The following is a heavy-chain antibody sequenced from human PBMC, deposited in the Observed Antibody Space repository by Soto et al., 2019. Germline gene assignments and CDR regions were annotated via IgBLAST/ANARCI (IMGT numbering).Heavy chain of an antibody. Sequence: GGSLRLSCAASGFTFSSYSMNWVRQAPGKGLEWVSSISSSSSYIYYADSVKGRFTISRDNAKNSLNLQMNSLRAEDTAVYYCARDTRYGGYVRGGYWGQGTLVTVSS. CDR1: GFTFSSYS. CDR2: ISSSSSYI. V-gene: IGHV3-21*01. J-gene: IGHJ4*02. CDR3: ARDTRYGGYVRGGY. D-gene: IGHD5-12*01.